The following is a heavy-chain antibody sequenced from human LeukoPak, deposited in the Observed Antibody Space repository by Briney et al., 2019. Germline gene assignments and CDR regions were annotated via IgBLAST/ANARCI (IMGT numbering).Heavy chain of an antibody. V-gene: IGHV1-69*13. D-gene: IGHD1-26*01. Sequence: GASVKVSCKASGGTFSSYAISWVRQAPGQGLEWMGGIIPIFGTANYAQKFQGRVTITAAESTSTAYMELSSLRSEDTAVYYCARSAGSYYFGYFDYWGQGTLVTVSS. CDR1: GGTFSSYA. CDR2: IIPIFGTA. J-gene: IGHJ4*02. CDR3: ARSAGSYYFGYFDY.